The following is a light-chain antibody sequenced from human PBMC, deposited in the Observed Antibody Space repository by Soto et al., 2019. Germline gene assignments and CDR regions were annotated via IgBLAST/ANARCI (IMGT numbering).Light chain of an antibody. Sequence: QSVLTQPPSASGTPGQRVTISCSGSSSNIESNYVYWYQQFPGTAPKLLIQRNVQRPSEVPDRFSASKSGTSASLAISGLRSEDEADYYCAAWDFSLSGVVFGGGTKLTVL. V-gene: IGLV1-47*01. CDR3: AAWDFSLSGVV. CDR1: SSNIESNY. J-gene: IGLJ3*02. CDR2: RNV.